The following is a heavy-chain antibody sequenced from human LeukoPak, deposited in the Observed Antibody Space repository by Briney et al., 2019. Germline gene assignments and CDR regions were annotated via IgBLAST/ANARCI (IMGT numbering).Heavy chain of an antibody. D-gene: IGHD2-15*01. Sequence: SETLPLTCAVSGGSISSGGYSWSWIRQPPGKGLEWIGYIYHSGSTYYNPSLKSRVTISVDTSKNQFSLKLSSVTAADTAVYYCARGPVVAATPFDYWGQGTLVTVSS. J-gene: IGHJ4*02. CDR1: GGSISSGGYS. V-gene: IGHV4-30-2*01. CDR3: ARGPVVAATPFDY. CDR2: IYHSGST.